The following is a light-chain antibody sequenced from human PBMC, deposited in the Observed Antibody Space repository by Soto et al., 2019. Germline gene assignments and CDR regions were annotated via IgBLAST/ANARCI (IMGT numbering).Light chain of an antibody. CDR3: QQSNSYSWT. CDR2: ETS. Sequence: DIQMTHSPSTLSASVGCGFTITCLASQRISTWLAWYQQKPGKAPKLLIYETSSLESGVPSRFGGSGSGTEFTLTISSLKQDDGAIYYCQQSNSYSWTFGQGTKVDIK. J-gene: IGKJ1*01. CDR1: QRISTW. V-gene: IGKV1-5*03.